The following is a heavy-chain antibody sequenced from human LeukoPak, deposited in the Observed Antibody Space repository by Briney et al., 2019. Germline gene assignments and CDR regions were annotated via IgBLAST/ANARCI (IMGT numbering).Heavy chain of an antibody. CDR1: GFTFDDYA. J-gene: IGHJ6*02. V-gene: IGHV3-9*01. CDR3: AKDMGYGSGTKYGMDV. Sequence: PGGSLRLSCGASGFTFDDYAMHWVRQAPGKGLEWVSGISWNSGSIGYADSVKGRFTISRDNAKNSLYLQMNSLRAEDTALYYCAKDMGYGSGTKYGMDVWGQGTTVTVSS. D-gene: IGHD3-10*01. CDR2: ISWNSGSI.